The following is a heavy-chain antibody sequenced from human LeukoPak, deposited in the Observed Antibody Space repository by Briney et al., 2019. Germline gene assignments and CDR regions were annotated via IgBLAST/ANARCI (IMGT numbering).Heavy chain of an antibody. CDR1: GFTFSSYA. V-gene: IGHV3-30-3*01. Sequence: GGSLRLSCAASGFTFSSYAMHWVRQAPGKGLEWVAVISYDGSNKYYADSVKGRFTISRDNSKNTLYLQMNSLRAEDTAVYYCARKKQLVSGLDYWGQGTLVTVSS. CDR3: ARKKQLVSGLDY. CDR2: ISYDGSNK. J-gene: IGHJ4*02. D-gene: IGHD6-6*01.